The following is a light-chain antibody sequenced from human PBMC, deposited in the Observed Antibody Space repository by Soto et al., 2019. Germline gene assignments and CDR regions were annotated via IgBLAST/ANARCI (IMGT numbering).Light chain of an antibody. J-gene: IGKJ2*01. CDR2: GAF. CDR1: QSVDIN. V-gene: IGKV3-15*01. Sequence: EIVMTQSPATLSVSPGGRVTLSCRASQSVDINLAWYQHRPGQSPRLLVYGAFTRATGLPARFSGRGSGTEFTLTISSLQFEDFAVYYCQQYNNWPHTFGQGTKLDI. CDR3: QQYNNWPHT.